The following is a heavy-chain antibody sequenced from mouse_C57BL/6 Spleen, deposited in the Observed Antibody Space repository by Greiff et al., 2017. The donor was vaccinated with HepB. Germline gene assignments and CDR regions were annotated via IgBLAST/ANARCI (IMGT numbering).Heavy chain of an antibody. D-gene: IGHD1-1*01. V-gene: IGHV1-69*01. CDR1: GYTFTSYW. Sequence: QVQLQQPGAELVMPGASVKLSCKASGYTFTSYWMHWVKQRPGQGLEWIGEIDPSDSYTNYNQKFKGKSTLTVDKSSSTAYMQLSSLTSEDSAVYYCARTPLITTVDLEYFDDWGTGTTVTVSS. CDR2: IDPSDSYT. J-gene: IGHJ1*03. CDR3: ARTPLITTVDLEYFDD.